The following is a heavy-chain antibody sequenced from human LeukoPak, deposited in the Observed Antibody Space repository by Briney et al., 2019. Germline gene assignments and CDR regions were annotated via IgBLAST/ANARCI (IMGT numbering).Heavy chain of an antibody. V-gene: IGHV1-2*02. CDR2: INPNSGGT. J-gene: IGHJ4*02. Sequence: ASVKVSCKASGYTFTGYYMHWVRQAPGQGLEWMGWINPNSGGTNYAQKFQGRVTMTRDTSTSTVYMELSSLRSEDTAMYYCARIARLDCSGGSCYSSFDYWGQGTLVTVSS. CDR3: ARIARLDCSGGSCYSSFDY. CDR1: GYTFTGYY. D-gene: IGHD2-15*01.